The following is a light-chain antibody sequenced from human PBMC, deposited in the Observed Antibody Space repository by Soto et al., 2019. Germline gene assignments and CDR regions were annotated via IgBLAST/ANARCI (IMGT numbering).Light chain of an antibody. V-gene: IGKV1-5*03. CDR3: QQSNRYST. CDR1: QSISRW. Sequence: DMQMTKSPLTLTAFVRDGVTITCRASQSISRWLAWFQQKPGKAPKLLIYQASTLETGVPSRFSGSGSGTEFTLTISSLQPDDFATYYCQQSNRYSTFGQGTKVDI. CDR2: QAS. J-gene: IGKJ1*01.